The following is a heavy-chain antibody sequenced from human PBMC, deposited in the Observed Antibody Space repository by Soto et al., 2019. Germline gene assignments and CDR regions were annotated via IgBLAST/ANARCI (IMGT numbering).Heavy chain of an antibody. Sequence: QVQLQESGPGLVKPSQTLSLTCTVSGGSISSGGYYWSWIRQHPGKGLEWIGYIYYSGSTYYTPSPTSRVTISVDTSKNQFSLKLSSVTAEDTAVYYCARAYGSGYMDVWGQGTTLTVSS. J-gene: IGHJ6*02. V-gene: IGHV4-31*03. CDR3: ARAYGSGYMDV. D-gene: IGHD3-10*01. CDR1: GGSISSGGYY. CDR2: IYYSGST.